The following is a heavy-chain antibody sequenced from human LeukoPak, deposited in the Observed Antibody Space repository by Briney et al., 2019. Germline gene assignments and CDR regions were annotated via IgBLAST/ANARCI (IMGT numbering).Heavy chain of an antibody. D-gene: IGHD3-3*01. CDR2: ISYDGSNK. Sequence: GGSLRLSCAASGFTFSSYAMHWVRQAPGKGLEWVAVISYDGSNKYYADSVKGRFTISRDNSKNTLYLQMNSLRAEDTAVYYCARGTDTKPFWSGYWVDVWGQGTTVTVSS. CDR1: GFTFSSYA. V-gene: IGHV3-30-3*01. J-gene: IGHJ6*02. CDR3: ARGTDTKPFWSGYWVDV.